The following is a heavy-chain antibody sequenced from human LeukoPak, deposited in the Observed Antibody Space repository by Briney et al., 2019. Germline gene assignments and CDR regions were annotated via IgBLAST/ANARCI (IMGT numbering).Heavy chain of an antibody. J-gene: IGHJ4*02. D-gene: IGHD3-10*01. CDR2: IRPDAGEK. Sequence: GGSLRLSCAASGFTFSTYWMTWVRQAPGKGLEWVANIRPDAGEKNYAASVKGRFTISRDNTKNSLYLQLSSLRVEDTAIYYCARSGPIDYWGQGNLVTVSS. CDR1: GFTFSTYW. CDR3: ARSGPIDY. V-gene: IGHV3-7*01.